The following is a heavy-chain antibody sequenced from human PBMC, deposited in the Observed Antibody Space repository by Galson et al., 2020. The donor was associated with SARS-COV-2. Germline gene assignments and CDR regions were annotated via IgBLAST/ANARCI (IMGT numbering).Heavy chain of an antibody. CDR3: SRERTGRRWCDP. D-gene: IGHD7-27*01. CDR2: IYTTGST. J-gene: IGHJ5*02. V-gene: IGHV4-61*02. Sequence: SETLSLTCTVSGESINSGTYYWNWIRQPAGKGLEWIGRIYTTGSTDYNPSLKSRVTISADTSKNQFSLRLSSVTAADTAVYYCSRERTGRRWCDPWGQGTLVTVSS. CDR1: GESINSGTYY.